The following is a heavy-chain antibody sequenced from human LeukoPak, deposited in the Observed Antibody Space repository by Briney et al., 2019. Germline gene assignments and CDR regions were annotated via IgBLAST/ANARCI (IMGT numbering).Heavy chain of an antibody. Sequence: SETLSLTCTVSGRSIRSVYWNWIRQSAGKGLEWIGRIYATDLTNYNPSLKSRVTLSVDMSKNEFSLTLKSVTAADTAVYYCARGFGSGTSPIDLWGQGALVTVSS. CDR2: IYATDLT. D-gene: IGHD3-10*01. CDR3: ARGFGSGTSPIDL. V-gene: IGHV4-4*07. J-gene: IGHJ5*02. CDR1: GRSIRSVY.